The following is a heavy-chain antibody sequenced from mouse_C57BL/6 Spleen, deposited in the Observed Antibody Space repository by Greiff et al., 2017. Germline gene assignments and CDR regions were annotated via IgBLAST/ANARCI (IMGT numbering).Heavy chain of an antibody. Sequence: QVQLKQPGAELVMPGASVKLSCKASGYTFTSYWMHWVKQRPGQGLEWIGEIDPSDSYTNYNQKFKGKSTLTVDKSSSTAYMPLSSLTSEDSAVYDCARPYYYGSSPWFAYWGQGTLVTVSA. CDR2: IDPSDSYT. CDR3: ARPYYYGSSPWFAY. J-gene: IGHJ3*01. V-gene: IGHV1-69*01. D-gene: IGHD1-1*01. CDR1: GYTFTSYW.